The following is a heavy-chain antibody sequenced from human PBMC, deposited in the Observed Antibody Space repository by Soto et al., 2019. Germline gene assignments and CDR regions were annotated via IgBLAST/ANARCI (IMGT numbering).Heavy chain of an antibody. D-gene: IGHD4-4*01. CDR2: IYSGGST. CDR3: ARDGVPDYSNYKGDYYYYYMDV. J-gene: IGHJ6*03. Sequence: GGSLRLSCAASGFTVSSNYMSWVRQAPGKGLEWVSVIYSGGSTYYADSVKGRFTISRDNSKNTLYLQMNSLRAEDTAVYYCARDGVPDYSNYKGDYYYYYMDVWGKGTTVTVSS. CDR1: GFTVSSNY. V-gene: IGHV3-66*01.